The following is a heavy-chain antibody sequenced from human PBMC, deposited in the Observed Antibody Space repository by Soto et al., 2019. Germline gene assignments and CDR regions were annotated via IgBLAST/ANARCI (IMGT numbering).Heavy chain of an antibody. CDR3: AKDIDRMYVAAAGTGGCTFDI. CDR2: ISWNSGSI. D-gene: IGHD6-13*01. V-gene: IGHV3-9*01. J-gene: IGHJ3*02. CDR1: GFTFDDYA. Sequence: EVQLVESGGGLVQPGRSLRLSCAASGFTFDDYAMHWVRQAPGKGLEWVSGISWNSGSIGYADSVKGRFTISRHNAKNSLYLQMNSLKAEDRALYYCAKDIDRMYVAAAGTGGCTFDIWGRGTMVTVSS.